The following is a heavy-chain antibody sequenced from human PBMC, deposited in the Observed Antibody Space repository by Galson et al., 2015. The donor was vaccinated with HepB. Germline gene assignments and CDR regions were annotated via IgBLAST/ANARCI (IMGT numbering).Heavy chain of an antibody. CDR2: ISYRGINK. CDR3: ARDPLDCDGDCYDRFEY. D-gene: IGHD2-21*02. Sequence: SLRLSCAASGFTFSTYTMHWVRQAPGKGLEWVTLISYRGINKYYADSVKGRFTISRDNSKNTLYLQMNSLRTGDTAIYYCARDPLDCDGDCYDRFEYWGQGTLVTVSS. CDR1: GFTFSTYT. J-gene: IGHJ4*02. V-gene: IGHV3-30-3*01.